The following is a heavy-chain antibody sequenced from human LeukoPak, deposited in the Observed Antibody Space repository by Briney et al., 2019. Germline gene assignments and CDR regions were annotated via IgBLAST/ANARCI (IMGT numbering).Heavy chain of an antibody. CDR2: ISSSSSYI. J-gene: IGHJ4*02. Sequence: GGSLRLSCAASGFTFSSYSMNWVRQAPGKGLEWVSSISSSSSYIYYADSVKGRFTISRDNAKNSLYLQMNSLRAEDTAVYYCARGVRIDYGGSLMIYWGQGTLVTVSS. V-gene: IGHV3-21*01. D-gene: IGHD4-23*01. CDR1: GFTFSSYS. CDR3: ARGVRIDYGGSLMIY.